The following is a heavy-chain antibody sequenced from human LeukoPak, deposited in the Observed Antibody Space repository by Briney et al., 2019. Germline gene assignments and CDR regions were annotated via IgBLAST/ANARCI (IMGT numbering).Heavy chain of an antibody. Sequence: PGGSLRLSCAASGFTFSSYSMNWVRQAPGKGLEWVSFISSSSSYIYYANSVKGRFTISRDNAKNSLYLQMNSLRAEDTAVYYCARDPRRKATVVTPMAFDYWGQGTLVTVSS. CDR2: ISSSSSYI. J-gene: IGHJ4*02. V-gene: IGHV3-21*01. CDR3: ARDPRRKATVVTPMAFDY. D-gene: IGHD4-23*01. CDR1: GFTFSSYS.